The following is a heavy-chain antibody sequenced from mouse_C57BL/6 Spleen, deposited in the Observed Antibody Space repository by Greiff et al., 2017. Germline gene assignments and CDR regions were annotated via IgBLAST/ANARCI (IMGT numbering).Heavy chain of an antibody. CDR1: GFTFSDYG. D-gene: IGHD2-3*01. J-gene: IGHJ3*01. CDR2: ISSGSSTI. CDR3: ARTYDGYYFAY. Sequence: EVKLMESGGGLVKPGGSLKLSCAASGFTFSDYGMHWVRQAPEKGLEWVAYISSGSSTIYYADTVKGRFTISRDNAKNTLFLQMTSLRSEDTAMYYCARTYDGYYFAYWGQGTLVTVSA. V-gene: IGHV5-17*01.